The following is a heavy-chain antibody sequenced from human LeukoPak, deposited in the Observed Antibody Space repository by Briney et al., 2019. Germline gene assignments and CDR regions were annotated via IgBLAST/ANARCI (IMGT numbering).Heavy chain of an antibody. V-gene: IGHV5-51*01. CDR3: ARLGVGATYFDY. CDR1: GYRFSTYW. D-gene: IGHD1-26*01. CDR2: IYPGDSDT. J-gene: IGHJ4*02. Sequence: GGALRISFKGSGYRFSTYWIGWVRPMPGKGLGWIGIIYPGDSDTRYSPSFQSQVIISADRASSTAYLQWISLKSSDTVMYYCARLGVGATYFDYWGQGTLVTVSS.